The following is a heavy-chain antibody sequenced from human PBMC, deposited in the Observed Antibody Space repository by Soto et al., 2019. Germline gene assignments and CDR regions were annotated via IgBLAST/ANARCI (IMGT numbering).Heavy chain of an antibody. Sequence: QVQLVESGGGVVQSGRSLRLSCAASGFTFSSYGMHWVRQAPGKGLEWVAIISYDGSNKYYADSVEGRFTISRDNSKNTLYLQMNSLRAEDTAMYYCAKESIAAAPPNWYLDLWGRCTLVTVSS. D-gene: IGHD6-13*01. V-gene: IGHV3-30*18. J-gene: IGHJ2*01. CDR3: AKESIAAAPPNWYLDL. CDR1: GFTFSSYG. CDR2: ISYDGSNK.